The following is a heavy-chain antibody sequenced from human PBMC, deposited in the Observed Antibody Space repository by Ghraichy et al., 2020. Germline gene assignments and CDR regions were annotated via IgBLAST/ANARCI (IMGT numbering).Heavy chain of an antibody. D-gene: IGHD6-13*01. J-gene: IGHJ6*02. Sequence: GGSLRLSCAASRFTFSVYSMHWVRQAPGKGLEWVAVVSHDGNSQYYADSVKGRFTISRDNSKNTLHLQMNRLRVDDTAVYYCARDIKSSSWSYYFYAVDVWGQGTTVTVSS. CDR3: ARDIKSSSWSYYFYAVDV. V-gene: IGHV3-30-3*01. CDR1: RFTFSVYS. CDR2: VSHDGNSQ.